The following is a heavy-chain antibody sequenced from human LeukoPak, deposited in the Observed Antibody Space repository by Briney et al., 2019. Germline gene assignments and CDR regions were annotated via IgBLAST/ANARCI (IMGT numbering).Heavy chain of an antibody. CDR2: ICAYIGNT. CDR1: GYTFTSYG. Sequence: ASLKVSCKASGYTFTSYGTSCVRQAPGQGLGWMGWICAYIGNTNYAQNLQGRVTMTTVTSTSTAYMDLRSLRPDDTAVYDCARDKEYSSSWAASEYYYYYYGMDVWGQGTTVTVSS. V-gene: IGHV1-18*01. CDR3: ARDKEYSSSWAASEYYYYYYGMDV. J-gene: IGHJ6*02. D-gene: IGHD6-13*01.